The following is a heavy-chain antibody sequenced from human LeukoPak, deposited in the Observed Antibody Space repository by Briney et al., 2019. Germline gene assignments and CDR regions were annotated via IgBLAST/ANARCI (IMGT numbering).Heavy chain of an antibody. V-gene: IGHV1-3*01. D-gene: IGHD2-2*01. CDR3: ARSQGEYQLPYFDY. CDR1: GYTFTSYG. Sequence: ASVKVSCKASGYTFTSYGMHWVRQAPGQRLEWMGWVNACNGNTKYSQKFQGRVTITRDTSASTAYMELSSLRSEDTAVYYCARSQGEYQLPYFDYWGQGTLVTVSS. CDR2: VNACNGNT. J-gene: IGHJ4*02.